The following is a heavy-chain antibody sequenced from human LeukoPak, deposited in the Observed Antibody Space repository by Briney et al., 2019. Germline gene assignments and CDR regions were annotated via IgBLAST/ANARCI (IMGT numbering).Heavy chain of an antibody. J-gene: IGHJ5*02. CDR3: ARITMSRFDP. D-gene: IGHD3-10*02. Sequence: GGSLRLSCAASAFTFSSYGMNWVRQAPGKGLEWVSVIYGGGTTYYADSVKGRFTISRDNSKNTLYLQMNSLRAEDTAVYYCARITMSRFDPWGQGTLVTVS. CDR2: IYGGGTT. CDR1: AFTFSSYG. V-gene: IGHV3-53*01.